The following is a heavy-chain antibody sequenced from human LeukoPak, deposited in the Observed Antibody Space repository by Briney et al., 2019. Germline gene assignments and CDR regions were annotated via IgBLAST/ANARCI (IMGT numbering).Heavy chain of an antibody. D-gene: IGHD1-26*01. CDR3: ARVSYLRPSDYMDV. J-gene: IGHJ6*03. CDR1: GYTFSIYG. Sequence: ASVKVSCKSSGYTFSIYGFTWVRHAPGQGLEWMGWISAYNGKTLYAEKFQGRVTMTTDTATSTVYMELRRLRSDDTAVYYCARVSYLRPSDYMDVWGKGTTVTVSS. CDR2: ISAYNGKT. V-gene: IGHV1-18*01.